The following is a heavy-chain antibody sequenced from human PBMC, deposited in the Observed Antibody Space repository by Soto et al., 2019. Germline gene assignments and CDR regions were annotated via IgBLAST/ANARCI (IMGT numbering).Heavy chain of an antibody. Sequence: QVQLQQWGAGLLKPSETLSLTCAVYGGSFSGYYWSWIRQPPGKGLEWIGEINHSGSTNYNPSLKSRVTISVDTSKNQFSLKLSSMTAADTAVYYCARGQGSSSGDYFDYWGQGTLVTVSS. J-gene: IGHJ4*02. CDR1: GGSFSGYY. D-gene: IGHD6-6*01. CDR2: INHSGST. V-gene: IGHV4-34*01. CDR3: ARGQGSSSGDYFDY.